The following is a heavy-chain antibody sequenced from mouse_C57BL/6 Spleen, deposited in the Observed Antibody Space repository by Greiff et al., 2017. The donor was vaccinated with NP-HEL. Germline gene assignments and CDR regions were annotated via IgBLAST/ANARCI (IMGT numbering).Heavy chain of an antibody. V-gene: IGHV6-3*01. CDR2: IRLKSDNYAT. CDR1: GFTFSNYW. J-gene: IGHJ3*01. CDR3: THGLWFAY. Sequence: EVKVEESGGGLVQPGGSMKLSCVASGFTFSNYWMNWVRQSPEKGLEWVAQIRLKSDNYATHYAESVKGRFTISRDDSKSSVYLQMNNLRAEDTGIYYCTHGLWFAYWGQGTLVTVSA.